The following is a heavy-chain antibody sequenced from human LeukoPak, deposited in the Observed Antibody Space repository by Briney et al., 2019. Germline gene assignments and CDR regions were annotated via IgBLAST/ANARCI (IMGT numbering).Heavy chain of an antibody. Sequence: ASVKVSCKASGYTFTNYAMNWVRQAPGQRLEWMGWINAGNGNTKSSQRFQDRVTITRDTSASTAYMELNSLRSEDTAVYYCTRGIWSSHYKDYYFDYWGQGSLVTVSS. J-gene: IGHJ4*02. D-gene: IGHD3-3*01. CDR2: INAGNGNT. CDR1: GYTFTNYA. V-gene: IGHV1-3*01. CDR3: TRGIWSSHYKDYYFDY.